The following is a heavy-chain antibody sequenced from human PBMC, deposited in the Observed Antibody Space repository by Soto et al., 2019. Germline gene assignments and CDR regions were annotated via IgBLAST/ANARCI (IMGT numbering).Heavy chain of an antibody. J-gene: IGHJ4*02. Sequence: QVQLVQSGAEVKKPGSSVKVSCKASGGTFSRYAISWVRQAPGQGLEWMGGIIPIFGTANYAQKFQGRVTITADESTSTAYMKLRSLRSEDTAVYYCARKKANHYFDYWGQGTLVTVSS. CDR1: GGTFSRYA. CDR2: IIPIFGTA. CDR3: ARKKANHYFDY. D-gene: IGHD1-26*01. V-gene: IGHV1-69*01.